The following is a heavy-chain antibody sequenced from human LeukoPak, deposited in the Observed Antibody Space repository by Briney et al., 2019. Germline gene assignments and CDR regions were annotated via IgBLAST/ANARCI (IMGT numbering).Heavy chain of an antibody. D-gene: IGHD6-13*01. CDR3: ARDPGLSSSSWQVDAFDI. CDR2: ISSSSSYI. J-gene: IGHJ3*02. Sequence: GGSLRLSCAASGFTFSSYSMNWVRQAPGKGLEWVSSISSSSSYIYYADSVKGRFTISRDNAKNSLYLQMNSLRAEDTAVYYCARDPGLSSSSWQVDAFDIWGQGTMVTVSS. CDR1: GFTFSSYS. V-gene: IGHV3-21*01.